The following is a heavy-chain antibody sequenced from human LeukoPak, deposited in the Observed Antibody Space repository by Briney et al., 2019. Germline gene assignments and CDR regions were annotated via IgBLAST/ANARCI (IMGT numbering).Heavy chain of an antibody. V-gene: IGHV4-34*01. Sequence: SETLSLTCAVYGGXFSGYYCSWIRQPPGKGLEWIGEINHSGSTNYNPSLKSRVTISVDTSKNQFSLKLSSVTAADTAVYYCARGQTGPLDIWGQGTMVTVSS. CDR2: INHSGST. CDR3: ARGQTGPLDI. CDR1: GGXFSGYY. D-gene: IGHD3-10*01. J-gene: IGHJ3*02.